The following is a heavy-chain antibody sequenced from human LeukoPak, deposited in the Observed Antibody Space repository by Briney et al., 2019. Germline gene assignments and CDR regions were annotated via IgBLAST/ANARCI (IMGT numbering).Heavy chain of an antibody. CDR3: ARSVGATPEHYYYGMDV. CDR1: GGTFSSYA. D-gene: IGHD1-26*01. CDR2: LIPIFGTA. Sequence: GASVKVSCKASGGTFSSYAISWVRQAPGQGLEWMGGLIPIFGTANYAQKFQGRVTITANESTSTAYMELSSLRSEDTAVYYCARSVGATPEHYYYGMDVWGQGTTVTVSS. J-gene: IGHJ6*02. V-gene: IGHV1-69*13.